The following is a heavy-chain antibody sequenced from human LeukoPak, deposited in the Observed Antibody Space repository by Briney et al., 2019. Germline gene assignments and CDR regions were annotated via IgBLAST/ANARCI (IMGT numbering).Heavy chain of an antibody. CDR3: ARATSSPERRWSYYYYGMDV. Sequence: GGSLRLSCAASGFTFSSYSMNLVRQAPGKGLEWVSSISSGSSYIYYADSVKGRFTISRDNAKNSLYLQMNSLRAEDTAVYYCARATSSPERRWSYYYYGMDVWGQGTTVTVSS. D-gene: IGHD1-1*01. CDR1: GFTFSSYS. CDR2: ISSGSSYI. V-gene: IGHV3-21*01. J-gene: IGHJ6*02.